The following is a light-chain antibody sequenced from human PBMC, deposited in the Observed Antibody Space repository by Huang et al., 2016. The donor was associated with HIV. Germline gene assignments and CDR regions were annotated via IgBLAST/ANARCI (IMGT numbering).Light chain of an antibody. Sequence: ENLMTQSPSTLSVSPGESATLSCRASQRVFKNLAWYQQNPGQAPKLLIYGSSTRAAGSPARFSGSVSGTDFTLTISSLQSEDFAVYYCQQYNTSPRTFGQGTKVEV. CDR3: QQYNTSPRT. J-gene: IGKJ1*01. V-gene: IGKV3-15*01. CDR1: QRVFKN. CDR2: GSS.